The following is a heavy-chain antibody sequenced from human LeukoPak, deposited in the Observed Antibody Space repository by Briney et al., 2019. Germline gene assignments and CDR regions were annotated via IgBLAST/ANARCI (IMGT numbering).Heavy chain of an antibody. Sequence: GASVKVSCKASGYTFTSYGISWVRQAPGQGLEWMGWISAYNGNTNYAQKLQCRVTMTTDTSTSTAYMELRSLRSDDTAVYYCARESVTTPSNGMDVWGQGTTVTVSS. D-gene: IGHD4-17*01. CDR3: ARESVTTPSNGMDV. V-gene: IGHV1-18*01. J-gene: IGHJ6*02. CDR2: ISAYNGNT. CDR1: GYTFTSYG.